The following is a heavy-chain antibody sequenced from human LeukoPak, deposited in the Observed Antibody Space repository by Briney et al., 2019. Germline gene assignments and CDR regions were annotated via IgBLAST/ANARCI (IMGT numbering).Heavy chain of an antibody. D-gene: IGHD6-19*01. CDR3: AKDRLRAKIAVAGTVDY. CDR1: GFTFSSYA. V-gene: IGHV3-23*01. J-gene: IGHJ4*02. Sequence: PGGSLRLSCAASGFTFSSYAMSWVRQAPGKGLEWVSAISGSGGSTYYADSVKGRFTISRDNSKNTLYLQMNSLRAEDTAVYYCAKDRLRAKIAVAGTVDYWGQGTLVTVSS. CDR2: ISGSGGST.